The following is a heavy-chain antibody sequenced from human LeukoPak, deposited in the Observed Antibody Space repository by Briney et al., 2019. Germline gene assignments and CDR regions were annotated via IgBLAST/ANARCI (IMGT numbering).Heavy chain of an antibody. CDR3: AKDATPGNSIWDHFDS. V-gene: IGHV3-23*01. CDR1: GFTFNIYG. CDR2: VGGGNDI. J-gene: IGHJ4*02. D-gene: IGHD1-7*01. Sequence: SGGSLRLSCVASGFTFNIYGMSWVRQAPGKGLEWVLSVGGGNDIHYADSVKGRFTGSRDDAKNTVYLQMNSLRAEDTAIYFCAKDATPGNSIWDHFDSWGQGTLVTVSS.